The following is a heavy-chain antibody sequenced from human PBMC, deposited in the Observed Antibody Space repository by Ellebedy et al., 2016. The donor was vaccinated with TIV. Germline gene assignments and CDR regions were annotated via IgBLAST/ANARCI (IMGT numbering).Heavy chain of an antibody. D-gene: IGHD4-17*01. V-gene: IGHV3-74*01. CDR3: ARMTTDLLYYYGMDV. Sequence: GESLKISCAASGITLRGYSVHWVRQAPGKGLVWISRINRDGSDTNYADFVKGRFTISRDNAKNSLYLQMNSLRAEDTAVYYCARMTTDLLYYYGMDVWGQGTTVTVSS. CDR1: GITLRGYS. CDR2: INRDGSDT. J-gene: IGHJ6*02.